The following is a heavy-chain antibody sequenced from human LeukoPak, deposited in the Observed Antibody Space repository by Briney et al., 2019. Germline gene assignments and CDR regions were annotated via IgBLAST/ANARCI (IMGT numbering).Heavy chain of an antibody. Sequence: GGSLRLSCAASGFTFSNAWMSWVRQAPGKGLEWVGRIKSKTDGGTTDYAAPVKGRFTISRDDSENTLYLQMNSLKTEDTAVYYCTTEDSSGYYDLDYWGQGTLVTVSS. CDR1: GFTFSNAW. CDR3: TTEDSSGYYDLDY. CDR2: IKSKTDGGTT. D-gene: IGHD3-22*01. J-gene: IGHJ4*02. V-gene: IGHV3-15*01.